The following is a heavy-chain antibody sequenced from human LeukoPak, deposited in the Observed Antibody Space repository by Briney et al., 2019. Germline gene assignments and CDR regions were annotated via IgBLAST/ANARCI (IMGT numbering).Heavy chain of an antibody. V-gene: IGHV3-30*18. CDR2: ISYDGSNK. J-gene: IGHJ3*02. Sequence: GRSLRLSCAASGFTFSSYGMHWVRQAPGKGLEWVAVISYDGSNKYYADSVKGRFTISRDNSKNTLYLQMNSLRAEDTAVYYCAKADFDWSWGDFDIWGQGTMVTVSS. CDR3: AKADFDWSWGDFDI. CDR1: GFTFSSYG. D-gene: IGHD3-9*01.